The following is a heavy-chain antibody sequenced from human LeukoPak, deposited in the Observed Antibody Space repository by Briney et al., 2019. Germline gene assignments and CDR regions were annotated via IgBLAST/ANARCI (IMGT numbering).Heavy chain of an antibody. J-gene: IGHJ4*02. CDR3: YASITIFGVVTDDY. Sequence: SETLSLTCAVYGESFNGYYWSWIRQPPGKGLEWIGEINHSGSTNYDPSLKSRATISVDASKNQFSLKLSSVTAADTAVYYCYASITIFGVVTDDYWGQGTLVTVSP. D-gene: IGHD3-3*01. V-gene: IGHV4-34*01. CDR1: GESFNGYY. CDR2: INHSGST.